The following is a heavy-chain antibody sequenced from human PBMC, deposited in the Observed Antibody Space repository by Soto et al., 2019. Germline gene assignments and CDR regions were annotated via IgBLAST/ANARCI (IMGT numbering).Heavy chain of an antibody. Sequence: GGSLRLSCAASGFTFSNAWMNWVRQAPGKGLEWVGRIKSKTDGGTTDYAAPVKGRFTISRDDSKNTLYLQMNSLKTEDTAVYYCTTGTIFGVVPSLYYYYGMDVWGQGTTVTVSS. CDR3: TTGTIFGVVPSLYYYYGMDV. D-gene: IGHD3-3*01. CDR2: IKSKTDGGTT. J-gene: IGHJ6*02. CDR1: GFTFSNAW. V-gene: IGHV3-15*07.